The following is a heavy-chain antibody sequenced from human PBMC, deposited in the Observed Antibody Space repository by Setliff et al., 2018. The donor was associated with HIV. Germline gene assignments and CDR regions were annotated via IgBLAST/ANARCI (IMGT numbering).Heavy chain of an antibody. J-gene: IGHJ4*02. CDR3: ARGGTTVPNYFDY. D-gene: IGHD4-17*01. CDR1: GFTFSDHY. CDR2: IYYSGST. V-gene: IGHV4-59*08. Sequence: GSLRLSCAASGFTFSDHYMDWVRQAPGKGLEWIGYIYYSGSTSYNPSLKSRVTISVGTSKNQFSLKLSSVTAADTAVYYCARGGTTVPNYFDYWGQGTLVTVSS.